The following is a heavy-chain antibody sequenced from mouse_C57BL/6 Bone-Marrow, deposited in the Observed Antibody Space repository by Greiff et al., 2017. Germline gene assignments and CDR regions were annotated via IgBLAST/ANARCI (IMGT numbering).Heavy chain of an antibody. CDR1: GYTFTSYW. V-gene: IGHV1-69*01. J-gene: IGHJ2*01. CDR3: ARRWSHFDY. Sequence: QVQLQQSGAELVMPGASVKLSCKASGYTFTSYWMHWVKQRPGQGLEWIGEIDPSDSYTNYNQKFKGKSTLTVDKSSSTAYMQLSSLTSEDSAVYYCARRWSHFDYWGQGTTLTVSS. CDR2: IDPSDSYT. D-gene: IGHD2-3*01.